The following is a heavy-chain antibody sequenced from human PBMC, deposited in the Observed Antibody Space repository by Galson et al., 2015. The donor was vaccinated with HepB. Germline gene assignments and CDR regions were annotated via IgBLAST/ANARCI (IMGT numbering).Heavy chain of an antibody. CDR2: VSSDGTT. CDR1: GFTVSRKY. CDR3: ARLLVGPFWRDSYYFDY. Sequence: SLRLSCAASGFTVSRKYMTWVRQAPGKGLEWVSLVSSDGTTSYADSVKGRFTISRDNSKNILFFQMNSLRTDDTAVYYCARLLVGPFWRDSYYFDYWGQGTLVTVSS. J-gene: IGHJ4*02. V-gene: IGHV3-66*02. D-gene: IGHD3-3*01.